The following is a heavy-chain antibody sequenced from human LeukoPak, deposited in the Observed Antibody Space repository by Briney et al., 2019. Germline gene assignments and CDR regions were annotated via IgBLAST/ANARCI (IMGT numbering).Heavy chain of an antibody. CDR2: IDPSDSYT. CDR1: GYSFTSYW. J-gene: IGHJ3*02. D-gene: IGHD5-18*01. V-gene: IGHV5-10-1*01. CDR3: ASRPRNAMAHAFDI. Sequence: GESLKISCKGSGYSFTSYWISWVRQMPGKGLEWMGRIDPSDSYTNYSPSFQGHVTISADKSISTAYLQWSSLKASDTAMYYCASRPRNAMAHAFDIWGQGTMVTVSS.